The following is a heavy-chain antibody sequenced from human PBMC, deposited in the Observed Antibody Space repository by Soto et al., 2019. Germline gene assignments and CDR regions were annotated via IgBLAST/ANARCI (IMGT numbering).Heavy chain of an antibody. CDR2: IIPIFGTA. J-gene: IGHJ5*02. CDR1: GGTCSSYA. D-gene: IGHD2-2*01. V-gene: IGHV1-69*06. CDR3: ARDLLYCSSTSCSGDWFDP. Sequence: QVQLVQSGAEVKKPGSSVKVSCKASGGTCSSYAISWVRQAPGQGLEWMGGIIPIFGTANYAQKFQGRVTITADKAQSTAYMELGSLRSEDTAVYYCARDLLYCSSTSCSGDWFDPWGQGTMVTVSS.